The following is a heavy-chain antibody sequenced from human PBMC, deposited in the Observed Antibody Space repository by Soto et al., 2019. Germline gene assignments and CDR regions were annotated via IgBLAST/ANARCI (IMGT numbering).Heavy chain of an antibody. D-gene: IGHD6-13*01. CDR1: GYSFTSYW. CDR3: ARQAGYSSSWYFDS. J-gene: IGHJ4*02. Sequence: GESLKISCKGSGYSFTSYWIGWVRQMPGKGLEWMGIIYLGDSDTRYSPSFQGRVTFSVDKSISTAYLQWSSLKASDTAIYYCARQAGYSSSWYFDSWGQGTLVTVSS. V-gene: IGHV5-51*01. CDR2: IYLGDSDT.